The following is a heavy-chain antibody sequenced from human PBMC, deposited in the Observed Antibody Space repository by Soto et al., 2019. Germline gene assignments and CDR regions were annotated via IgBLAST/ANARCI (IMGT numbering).Heavy chain of an antibody. CDR3: ARREGATTYYYYYGMDV. CDR1: GYTFTSYD. Sequence: ASVKVSCKASGYTFTSYDINWVRQATGQGLEWMGWMNPNSGNTGYAQKFQGRVTMTRNTSISTAYMELSSLRSEDTAVYYCARREGATTYYYYYGMDVWGQGTTVTVSS. D-gene: IGHD1-26*01. V-gene: IGHV1-8*01. CDR2: MNPNSGNT. J-gene: IGHJ6*02.